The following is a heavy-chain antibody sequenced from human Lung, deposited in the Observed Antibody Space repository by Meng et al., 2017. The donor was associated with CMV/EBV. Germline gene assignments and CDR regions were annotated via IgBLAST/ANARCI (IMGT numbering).Heavy chain of an antibody. V-gene: IGHV3-13*01. D-gene: IGHD3-3*01. Sequence: LTXAASGFTXSNYDMHWVRQAPGKGLEWVSSIDISDDTYYLGAVRGRFTISRENAKKSLYLQMKSMIAGDTAVYYCARGRLYDSSSGYSHHDNFDLWXQGTMVTVSS. CDR1: GFTXSNYD. J-gene: IGHJ3*01. CDR3: ARGRLYDSSSGYSHHDNFDL. CDR2: IDISDDT.